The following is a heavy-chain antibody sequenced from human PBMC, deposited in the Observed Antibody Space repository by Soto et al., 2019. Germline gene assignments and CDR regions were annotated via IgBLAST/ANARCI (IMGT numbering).Heavy chain of an antibody. CDR3: ARAAYSTPANCWADFHYYNIDV. CDR2: IFHTGGE. Sequence: SETRSLTCFVAGDASNNTHWWSMVGQAPGKALEWMGEIFHTGGESYMPSLRGLITLSEDTAKSQCSLKLTAVIAAYTAVHYFARAAYSTPANCWADFHYYNIDVWGRGPAVTVSS. CDR1: GDASNNTHW. J-gene: IGHJ6*02. D-gene: IGHD2-15*01. V-gene: IGHV4-4*02.